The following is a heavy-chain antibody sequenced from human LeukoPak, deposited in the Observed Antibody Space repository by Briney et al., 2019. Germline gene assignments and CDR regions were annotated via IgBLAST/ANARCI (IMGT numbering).Heavy chain of an antibody. CDR1: GFTFSSYD. CDR3: ARGDGYSNFDY. V-gene: IGHV3-13*04. D-gene: IGHD5-24*01. Sequence: GGSLRLSCAASGFTFSSYDMHWVRQATGKGLEWVSAIGTAGDTYYLGSVKGRFTISRENATNSLYLQMNSLRAGDMAVYYCARGDGYSNFDYWGQGTLVTVSS. CDR2: IGTAGDT. J-gene: IGHJ4*02.